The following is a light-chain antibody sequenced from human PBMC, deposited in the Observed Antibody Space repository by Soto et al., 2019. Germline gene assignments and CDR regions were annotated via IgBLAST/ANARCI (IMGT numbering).Light chain of an antibody. V-gene: IGKV3-15*01. CDR2: GAS. J-gene: IGKJ4*01. CDR3: QQYNNWPPHT. CDR1: QSVSSN. Sequence: EIVMTQSPATLSVSPGERATLSCRASQSVSSNLAWYQQEPGQAPRLLIYGASTRATGIPARFSGSGSGTEFSLTISSLQSEDFAVYYCQQYNNWPPHTFGGGTKVEIK.